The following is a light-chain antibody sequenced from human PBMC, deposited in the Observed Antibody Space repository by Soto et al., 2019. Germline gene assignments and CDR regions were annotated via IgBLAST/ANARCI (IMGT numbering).Light chain of an antibody. V-gene: IGKV1-39*01. CDR1: QGISRY. J-gene: IGKJ4*01. CDR2: GAS. Sequence: DIQMTQSPSSLSASVGDRVTITCRTSQGISRYLNWYQQKPGRAPKLLIYGASTLESGVPSRFSGRGSGTDFTLTINNLQPEDFASYFCQESYSTPLTFGGGAKVDIK. CDR3: QESYSTPLT.